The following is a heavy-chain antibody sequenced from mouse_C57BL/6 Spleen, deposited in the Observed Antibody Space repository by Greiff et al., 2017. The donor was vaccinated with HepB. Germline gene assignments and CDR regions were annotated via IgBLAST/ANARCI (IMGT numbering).Heavy chain of an antibody. CDR3: ARGPYYYGSSPWYFDV. V-gene: IGHV1-82*01. CDR2: IYPGDGDT. CDR1: GYAFSSSW. J-gene: IGHJ1*03. Sequence: VQLQQSGPELVKPGASVKISCKASGYAFSSSWMNWVKQRPGKGLEWIGRIYPGDGDTNYNGKFKGKATLTADKSSSTAYMQLSSLTSEDSAVYLCARGPYYYGSSPWYFDVGGTGTTVTVSS. D-gene: IGHD1-1*01.